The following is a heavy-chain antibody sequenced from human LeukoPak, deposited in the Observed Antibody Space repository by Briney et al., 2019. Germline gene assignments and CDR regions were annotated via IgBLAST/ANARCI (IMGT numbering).Heavy chain of an antibody. CDR2: VTSGGTT. Sequence: GGSLRLSCAVSGFTFSTYGMSWVRQAPGKGLDWVSAVTSGGTTNYADSVTGRFTISRDNSKNTLYLQMNSLRAEDTAVYYCAKDRYYDNSGNHYESEYWGQGTLVTVSS. V-gene: IGHV3-23*01. CDR3: AKDRYYDNSGNHYESEY. D-gene: IGHD3-22*01. J-gene: IGHJ4*02. CDR1: GFTFSTYG.